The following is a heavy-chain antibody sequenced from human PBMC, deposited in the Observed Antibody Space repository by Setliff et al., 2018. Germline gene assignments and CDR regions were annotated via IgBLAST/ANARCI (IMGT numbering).Heavy chain of an antibody. CDR1: GGSISNSTFY. CDR3: ARNPDFLQYSFGL. J-gene: IGHJ2*01. V-gene: IGHV4-39*07. D-gene: IGHD5-12*01. CDR2: INYYGSIFDDGTTYST. Sequence: PSETLSLTCTVSGGSISNSTFYWGWIRQPPGKGLEWIGSINYYGSIFDDGTTYSTYYNPSLKSRATISIDTSKSQFSLKLSSMTAADTALYYCARNPDFLQYSFGLWGRGTLVTVSS.